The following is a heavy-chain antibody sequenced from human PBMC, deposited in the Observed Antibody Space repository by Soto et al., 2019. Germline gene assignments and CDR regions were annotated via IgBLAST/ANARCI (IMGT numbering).Heavy chain of an antibody. V-gene: IGHV3-7*01. CDR3: ARPSQGWGSPDPYVFDI. CDR1: GFTFSSYW. J-gene: IGHJ3*02. D-gene: IGHD3-16*01. Sequence: PGGSLRLSCAASGFTFSSYWMSWVRQAPGKGLEWVANIKQDGSEKYYVDSVKGRFTISRDNAKNSLYLQMNSLRAEDTAVYYSARPSQGWGSPDPYVFDIWGKGTMVTVSS. CDR2: IKQDGSEK.